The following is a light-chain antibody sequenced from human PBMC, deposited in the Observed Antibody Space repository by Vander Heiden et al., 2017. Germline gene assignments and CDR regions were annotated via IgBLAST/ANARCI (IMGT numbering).Light chain of an antibody. V-gene: IGLV3-1*01. CDR1: KLGDKY. CDR3: QAWDSSIVV. J-gene: IGLJ3*02. Sequence: YELTQPPSVPASPGQTASITCSGDKLGDKYASWYQQRPGQSPVLVIYQDTKRPSGIPERFSGSNSGNTATLTISGTQAMDEADYYCQAWDSSIVVFGGGTKLTVL. CDR2: QDT.